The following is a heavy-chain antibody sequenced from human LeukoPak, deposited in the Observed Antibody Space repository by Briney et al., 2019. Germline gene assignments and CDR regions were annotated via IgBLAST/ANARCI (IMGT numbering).Heavy chain of an antibody. CDR1: GGSFSGYY. CDR3: ARERPWLRLALGY. CDR2: INHSGST. J-gene: IGHJ4*02. D-gene: IGHD5-12*01. V-gene: IGHV4-34*01. Sequence: SETLSLTCAVYGGSFSGYYWSWIRQPPGKGLEWIGEINHSGSTNYNPSLKSRVTISVDTSKNQFSLKLSSLTAADTAVYYCARERPWLRLALGYWGQGTLVTVSS.